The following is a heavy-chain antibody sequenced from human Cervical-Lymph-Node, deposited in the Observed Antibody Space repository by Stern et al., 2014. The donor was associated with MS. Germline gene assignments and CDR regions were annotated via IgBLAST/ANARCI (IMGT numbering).Heavy chain of an antibody. V-gene: IGHV5-51*03. Sequence: EVQLVQSGAEVKKPGESLKISCKGSGYRFSSYWIGWVRQMPGKGPEWMGIIYPGDSDTRYSPSFQGQVTISADKSISTAYLQWSSLKASDTAMYYCARRGIAVGDAFDIWGQGTMVTVSS. CDR1: GYRFSSYW. CDR3: ARRGIAVGDAFDI. D-gene: IGHD6-19*01. CDR2: IYPGDSDT. J-gene: IGHJ3*02.